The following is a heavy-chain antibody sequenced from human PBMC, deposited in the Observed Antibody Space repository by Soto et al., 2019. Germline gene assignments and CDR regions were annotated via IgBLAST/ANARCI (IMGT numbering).Heavy chain of an antibody. J-gene: IGHJ4*02. CDR1: GGTFSSYT. V-gene: IGHV1-69*02. Sequence: QVQLVQSGAEVKKPGSSVKVSCKASGGTFSSYTISWVRQAPGQGLEWMGRIIPILGIANYAQKFQGRVTITADKSTSTAYMELSSLRSEDRAVYYCARRGARGWYFDYWGQGTLVTVSS. CDR2: IIPILGIA. CDR3: ARRGARGWYFDY. D-gene: IGHD6-19*01.